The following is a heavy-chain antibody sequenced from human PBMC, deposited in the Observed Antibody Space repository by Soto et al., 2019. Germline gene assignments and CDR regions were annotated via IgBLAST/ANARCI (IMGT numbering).Heavy chain of an antibody. J-gene: IGHJ5*02. D-gene: IGHD3-10*01. CDR3: ATSYGSGSRAFDP. Sequence: QVQLVQSGAEVKKPGSSVRVSCKASAGTFSSYTINWVRQAPGQGLEWMGRIIPMLGMSNYALRFQGRVTSIADKSTTTAYMELNSLRSDDTAVYYCATSYGSGSRAFDPWGQGTLVTVSS. CDR2: IIPMLGMS. V-gene: IGHV1-69*02. CDR1: AGTFSSYT.